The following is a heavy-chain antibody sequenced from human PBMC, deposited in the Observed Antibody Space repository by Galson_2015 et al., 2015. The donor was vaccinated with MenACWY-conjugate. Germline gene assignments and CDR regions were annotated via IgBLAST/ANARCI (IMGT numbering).Heavy chain of an antibody. CDR3: AREEWRSGSGSYNSY. D-gene: IGHD3-10*01. CDR2: IKQDGSVT. J-gene: IGHJ4*02. Sequence: SWVRQAPGQGLEWVANIKQDGSVTYYVGSVKGRFTISRDNAKNSVYLQMNSLGADDTAVYYCAREEWRSGSGSYNSYWGQGTLVTVSS. V-gene: IGHV3-7*03.